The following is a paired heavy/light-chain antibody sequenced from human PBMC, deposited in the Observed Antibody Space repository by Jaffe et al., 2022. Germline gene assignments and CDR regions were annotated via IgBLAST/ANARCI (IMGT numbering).Heavy chain of an antibody. CDR1: GFTFSTYG. V-gene: IGHV3-30*02. CDR3: AKGLSAYSSGPPNG. Sequence: QVQLVESGGGVVQPGGSLRLSCAASGFTFSTYGMHWVRQAPGKGLEWVAFIRDDGSSKYHADSVRGRFTISRDNSKNTLYLQMNSLRAEDTAVYYCAKGLSAYSSGPPNGWGQGTLVTVSS. J-gene: IGHJ4*02. CDR2: IRDDGSSK. D-gene: IGHD6-19*01.
Light chain of an antibody. V-gene: IGLV8-61*01. Sequence: QTVVTQEPSFSVSPGGTVTLTCGLSSGSVSISYYPSWYQQTPGQAPRTLIYSTNIRSSGVPDRFSGSILGNKAALTITGALADDESDYYCVLYVGNGISVFGGGTRLTVL. CDR3: VLYVGNGISV. J-gene: IGLJ3*02. CDR1: SGSVSISYY. CDR2: STN.